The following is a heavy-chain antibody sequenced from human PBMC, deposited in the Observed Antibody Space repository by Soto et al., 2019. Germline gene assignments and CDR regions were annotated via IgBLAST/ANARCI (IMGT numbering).Heavy chain of an antibody. CDR1: GFTFDNYG. V-gene: IGHV3-30*18. D-gene: IGHD2-15*01. CDR3: AKELDVVVVVTATRGLDV. J-gene: IGHJ6*02. CDR2: ISYDGSKK. Sequence: QVQLVESGGGVVQPGRSLRLSCAASGFTFDNYGLHWVRQAPGKGLEWVAVISYDGSKKFYADSVTGRFTISRDNSKNTLYLQMNTLRVEDTAVYYCAKELDVVVVVTATRGLDVGGQGTTVTFSS.